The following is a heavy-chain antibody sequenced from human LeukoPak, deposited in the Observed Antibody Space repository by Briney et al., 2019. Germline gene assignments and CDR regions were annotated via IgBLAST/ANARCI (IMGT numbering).Heavy chain of an antibody. V-gene: IGHV1-69*04. D-gene: IGHD2-2*02. CDR2: IIPILGIA. Sequence: ASVKVSCKASGGTFSSYTISWVRQAPGQGLEWMGRIIPILGIANYAQKFQGRVTITADKSTSTAYMELSSLRSEDTAVYYCARDRCSSTSCYRWGVFDYWGQGTLVAVSS. CDR3: ARDRCSSTSCYRWGVFDY. J-gene: IGHJ4*02. CDR1: GGTFSSYT.